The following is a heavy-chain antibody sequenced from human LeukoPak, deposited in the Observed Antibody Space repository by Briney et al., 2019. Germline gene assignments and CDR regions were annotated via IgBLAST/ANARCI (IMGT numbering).Heavy chain of an antibody. Sequence: PSETLSLTCTVSGGSINSYYWSWIRQPPGKGLEWIGYIYYSGSTNYNPSLKSRVTISVDTSKNQFSLKLSSVTAADTAVYYCARDSGSYKYFDYWGQGTLVTVSS. J-gene: IGHJ4*02. CDR2: IYYSGST. D-gene: IGHD1-26*01. V-gene: IGHV4-59*01. CDR3: ARDSGSYKYFDY. CDR1: GGSINSYY.